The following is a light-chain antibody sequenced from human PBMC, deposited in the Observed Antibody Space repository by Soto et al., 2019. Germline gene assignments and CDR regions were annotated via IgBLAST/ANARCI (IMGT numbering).Light chain of an antibody. CDR1: SSDVGGYNY. CDR3: SSDTSSTGV. V-gene: IGLV2-14*01. J-gene: IGLJ1*01. Sequence: QSALTQPASVSGSPGQSITISCTGTSSDVGGYNYVSWYQQHPGKAPKLMIYDVSNRPSGVSNRFSGSKAGNTASLTTSGLEAEEEADYYYSSDTSSTGVFGTGTQLTVL. CDR2: DVS.